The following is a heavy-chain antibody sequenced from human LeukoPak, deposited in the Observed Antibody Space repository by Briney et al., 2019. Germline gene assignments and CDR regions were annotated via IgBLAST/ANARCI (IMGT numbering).Heavy chain of an antibody. Sequence: GGSLRLSCVPSVFTFSSYNMNWVRQAPGKGWEGVSFISDSGRHMCYEDSVKGRFTISRDNAKTSLYLHLDSLTDGDTAVYYCAREAPDWDVPDYWGQGTLVIV. V-gene: IGHV3-21*01. CDR2: ISDSGRHM. D-gene: IGHD1-1*01. CDR1: VFTFSSYN. J-gene: IGHJ4*02. CDR3: AREAPDWDVPDY.